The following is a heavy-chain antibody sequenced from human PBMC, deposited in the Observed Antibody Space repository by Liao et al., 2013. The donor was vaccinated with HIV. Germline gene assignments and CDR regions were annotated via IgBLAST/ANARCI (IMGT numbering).Heavy chain of an antibody. Sequence: QLQLQESGPGLVKPSETLSLTCTVTGGSISSRNYFWGWIRQSPGKGLEWIGSIYYSGTTYSNPSLKSRVTLSVDTAKNHFSLKLTSLTAADAAVYYCATSGGPYWFFNLWGRGTLVAVSS. V-gene: IGHV4-39*07. CDR1: GGSISSRNYF. D-gene: IGHD3-16*01. CDR2: IYYSGTT. CDR3: ATSGGPYWFFNL. J-gene: IGHJ2*01.